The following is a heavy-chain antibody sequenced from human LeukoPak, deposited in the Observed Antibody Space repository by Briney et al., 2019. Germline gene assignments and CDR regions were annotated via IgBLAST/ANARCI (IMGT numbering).Heavy chain of an antibody. D-gene: IGHD3-3*01. J-gene: IGHJ4*02. V-gene: IGHV3-9*01. CDR3: ARSGVLRFLGWSSYFDY. CDR1: GFTFDDYA. CDR2: ISWNSGSI. Sequence: GGSLRLSCAASGFTFDDYAMHWVRQAPGKGLEWVSGISWNSGSIGYADSVKGRFTISRDNAKNSLYLQMNSLRAEDTAVYYCARSGVLRFLGWSSYFDYWGQGTLVTVSS.